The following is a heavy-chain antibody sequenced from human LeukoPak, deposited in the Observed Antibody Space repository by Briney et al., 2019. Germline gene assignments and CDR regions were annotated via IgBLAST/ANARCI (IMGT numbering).Heavy chain of an antibody. Sequence: GASVKVSCKASGYTCTSYGISWVRQAPGQGLEWMGWISAYNGNTNYAQKLQGRVTMTTDTSTSTAYMELRSLRSDDTAVYYCARDGRGYCSSTSCYGPFDYWGQGTLVTVSS. V-gene: IGHV1-18*04. CDR2: ISAYNGNT. D-gene: IGHD2-2*01. CDR1: GYTCTSYG. J-gene: IGHJ4*02. CDR3: ARDGRGYCSSTSCYGPFDY.